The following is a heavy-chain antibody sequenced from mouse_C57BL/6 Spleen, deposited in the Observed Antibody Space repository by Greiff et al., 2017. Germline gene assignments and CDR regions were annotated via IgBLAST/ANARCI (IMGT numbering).Heavy chain of an antibody. CDR2: IYPRSGNT. V-gene: IGHV1-81*01. D-gene: IGHD2-12*01. Sequence: VQVVESGAELARPGASVKLSCKASGYTFTSYGISWVKQRTGQGLEWIGEIYPRSGNTYYNEKFKGKATLTADKSSSTAYMYLRSLTSEDSAVYFCARNHYSLYAMDYWGQGTSVTVSS. J-gene: IGHJ4*01. CDR1: GYTFTSYG. CDR3: ARNHYSLYAMDY.